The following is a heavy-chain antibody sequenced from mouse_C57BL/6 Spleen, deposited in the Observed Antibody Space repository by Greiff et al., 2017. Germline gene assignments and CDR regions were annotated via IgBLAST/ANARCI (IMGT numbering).Heavy chain of an antibody. CDR1: GYTFTSYW. Sequence: VQLQQPGAELVKPGASVKLSCKASGYTFTSYWMQWVKQRPGQGLEWIGEIDPSDSYTNYNQKFKGKATLTVDTSSSTAYMQLSSLTSEDSAVYYCARSSVYYSNVGDWGQGATVTVAS. V-gene: IGHV1-50*01. CDR2: IDPSDSYT. D-gene: IGHD2-5*01. CDR3: ARSSVYYSNVGD. J-gene: IGHJ2*01.